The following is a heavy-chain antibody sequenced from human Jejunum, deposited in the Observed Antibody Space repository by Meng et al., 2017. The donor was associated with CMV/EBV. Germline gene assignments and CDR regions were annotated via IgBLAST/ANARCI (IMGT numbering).Heavy chain of an antibody. Sequence: QVQLQESGPGLVKPSDTLSLTCAVSGYSISNNNWWGWIRQPPGKGLEWIGYIYYSGSTFYNPSVKSRVTMSLDTSKNQFSLKLSSVTAVDTAVYYCARNNYESTGFDYWGLGSLVTVSS. V-gene: IGHV4-28*01. CDR1: GYSISNNNW. J-gene: IGHJ4*02. CDR3: ARNNYESTGFDY. D-gene: IGHD3-22*01. CDR2: IYYSGST.